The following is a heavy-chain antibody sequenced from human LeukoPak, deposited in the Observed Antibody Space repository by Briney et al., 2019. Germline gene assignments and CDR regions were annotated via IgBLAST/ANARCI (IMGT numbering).Heavy chain of an antibody. J-gene: IGHJ6*02. D-gene: IGHD5-12*01. V-gene: IGHV3-13*01. CDR1: GFAFSNYD. CDR2: IGTTGDT. Sequence: GGSLRLSCAASGFAFSNYDFHWVRQVTGRRLEWVSGIGTTGDTYYPASVKGRFTISRENARNSLYLQMNSLRAGDTAVYYCVRVNWLHYSGMDVWGQGTTVTVSS. CDR3: VRVNWLHYSGMDV.